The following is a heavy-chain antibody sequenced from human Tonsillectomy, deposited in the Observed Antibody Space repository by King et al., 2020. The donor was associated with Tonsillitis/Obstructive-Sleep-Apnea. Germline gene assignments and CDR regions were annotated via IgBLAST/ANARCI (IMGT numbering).Heavy chain of an antibody. CDR1: GFPFRSYW. CDR3: ARVDYASGPLDH. CDR2: INSDGSDP. D-gene: IGHD3-10*01. J-gene: IGHJ4*02. Sequence: VQLVESGGGLVQPGGSLRLSCAAAGFPFRSYWMHWVRQAPGKGLVLVSLINSDGSDPAYADAVKGRFTVSRDNAKSTLYLQMNSMRAEDAAVYYCARVDYASGPLDHWGQGALVTVSS. V-gene: IGHV3-74*01.